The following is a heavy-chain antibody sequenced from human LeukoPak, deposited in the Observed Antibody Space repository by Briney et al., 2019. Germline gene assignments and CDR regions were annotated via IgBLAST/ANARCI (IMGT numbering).Heavy chain of an antibody. D-gene: IGHD3-16*01. CDR1: GGSISSSSYY. Sequence: SETLSLTCTVSGGSISSSSYYWGWIRQPPGKGLEWIGSIYYSGSTYYNPSLKSRVTISVDTSKNQFSLKLSSVTAADTAVYYCARVKDPGGYYYYYYMDVWGKGTTVTVSS. V-gene: IGHV4-39*07. J-gene: IGHJ6*03. CDR3: ARVKDPGGYYYYYYMDV. CDR2: IYYSGST.